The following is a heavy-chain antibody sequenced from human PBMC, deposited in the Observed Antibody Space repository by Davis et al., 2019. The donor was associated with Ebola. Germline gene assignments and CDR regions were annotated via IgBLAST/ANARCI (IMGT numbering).Heavy chain of an antibody. CDR1: GGSVSSGSYY. V-gene: IGHV4-61*01. CDR3: ARFPDTAIAY. J-gene: IGHJ4*02. Sequence: PSETLSLTCTVSGGSVSSGSYYWSWIRQPPGKGLEWIGYIYYSGSTNYNPSLKSRVTISVDTSKNQFSLKLSSVTAADTAVYYCARFPDTAIAYWGQGTLVTVSS. D-gene: IGHD5-18*01. CDR2: IYYSGST.